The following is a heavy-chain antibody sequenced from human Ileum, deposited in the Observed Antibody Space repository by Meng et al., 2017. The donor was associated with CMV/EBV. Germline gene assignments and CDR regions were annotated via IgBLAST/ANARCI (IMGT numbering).Heavy chain of an antibody. CDR2: IRVYNGNK. J-gene: IGHJ4*02. CDR1: GSNFTSYD. D-gene: IGHD2-15*01. CDR3: ARRGGLEYYFDS. Sequence: CKAFGSNFTSYDITWVRQAPEQGLEWMGWIRVYNGNKKYAQKLQGRVTMTTDTSTTTAYMELRSLRSDDTAVYYCARRGGLEYYFDSWGQGTLVTVSS. V-gene: IGHV1-18*01.